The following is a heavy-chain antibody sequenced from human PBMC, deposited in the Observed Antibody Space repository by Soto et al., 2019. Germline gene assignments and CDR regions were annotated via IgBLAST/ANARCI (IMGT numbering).Heavy chain of an antibody. CDR3: ARGATVTQYDY. D-gene: IGHD4-17*01. CDR2: ISYSGTT. V-gene: IGHV4-61*01. J-gene: IGHJ4*02. Sequence: QVQLQESGPGLVKPSETLSLTCTVSGVSVISGSFYWAWIRQPPGKGLEWIGFISYSGTTNYNPSLKSRVTISVDTSRSQISLKVSSLTAADTAVYYCARGATVTQYDYWGQGTLVTVSS. CDR1: GVSVISGSFY.